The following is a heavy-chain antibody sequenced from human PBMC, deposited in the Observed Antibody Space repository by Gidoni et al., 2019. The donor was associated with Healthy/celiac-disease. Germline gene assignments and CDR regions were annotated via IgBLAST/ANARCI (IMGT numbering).Heavy chain of an antibody. D-gene: IGHD5-12*01. J-gene: IGHJ3*02. CDR2: IRSKAYGGTT. CDR3: TRDQIATITGLDDAFDI. CDR1: GFTFGDYA. V-gene: IGHV3-49*05. Sequence: EVQLVESGGGLVKPGRSLRLSCQASGFTFGDYAMSWFRQAPGKGLEWVGFIRSKAYGGTTEYAASVKGRFTISRDDSKSIAYLQMNSLKTEDTAVYYCTRDQIATITGLDDAFDIWGQGTMVTVSS.